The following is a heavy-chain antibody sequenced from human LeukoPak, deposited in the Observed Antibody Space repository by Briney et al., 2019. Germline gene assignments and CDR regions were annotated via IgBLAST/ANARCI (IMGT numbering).Heavy chain of an antibody. Sequence: SETLSLTCTVSGGSISSYSYYWGWIRQPPGKGLEWIGSMYHSGSTYYNPSLKSRVTISVDTSKNQFSLKLSSVTAADTAVYYCARIGDYYDSSGYYGAFDMWGQGTMVTVSS. V-gene: IGHV4-39*07. CDR1: GGSISSYSYY. D-gene: IGHD3-22*01. J-gene: IGHJ3*02. CDR3: ARIGDYYDSSGYYGAFDM. CDR2: MYHSGST.